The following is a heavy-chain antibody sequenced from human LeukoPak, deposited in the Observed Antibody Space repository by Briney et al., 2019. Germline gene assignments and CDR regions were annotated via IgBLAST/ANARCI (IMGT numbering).Heavy chain of an antibody. V-gene: IGHV1-24*01. CDR1: GYTLTELS. J-gene: IGHJ4*02. CDR2: FDPEDGET. Sequence: ASVKVSCKVSGYTLTELSMHWVRQAPGKGLEWMGGFDPEDGETIYAQKFQGRVTMTEDTSTDTAYMELSSLRSEDTAVYYCATDVAGYSSSYNDYWGQGTLVTVSS. D-gene: IGHD6-13*01. CDR3: ATDVAGYSSSYNDY.